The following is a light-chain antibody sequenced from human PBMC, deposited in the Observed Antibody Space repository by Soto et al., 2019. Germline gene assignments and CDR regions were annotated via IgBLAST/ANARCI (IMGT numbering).Light chain of an antibody. CDR2: GAS. CDR3: QQYSSMYT. J-gene: IGKJ2*01. CDR1: HSLSRSF. V-gene: IGKV3-20*01. Sequence: EILLTQSPGTLSLSPGERAILSCKASHSLSRSFLAWYQQKPGQAPRLLIYGASSRATGIPDRFTGSGSGTDFTLTISRLEPEDFAVYFCQQYSSMYTFGQGTKLEIK.